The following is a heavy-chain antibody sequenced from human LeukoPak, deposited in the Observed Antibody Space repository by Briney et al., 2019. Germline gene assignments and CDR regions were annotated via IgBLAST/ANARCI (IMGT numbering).Heavy chain of an antibody. CDR1: GFTFSSYS. D-gene: IGHD3-10*01. V-gene: IGHV3-21*01. CDR3: ATLYHGETDY. Sequence: GGSLRLSCAASGFTFSSYSMSWVRQAPGKALEWVSSISSSSSYIYYADSVKGRFTISRDNAKNSLYLQMNSLRAEDTAVYYCATLYHGETDYWGQGTLVTVSS. CDR2: ISSSSSYI. J-gene: IGHJ4*02.